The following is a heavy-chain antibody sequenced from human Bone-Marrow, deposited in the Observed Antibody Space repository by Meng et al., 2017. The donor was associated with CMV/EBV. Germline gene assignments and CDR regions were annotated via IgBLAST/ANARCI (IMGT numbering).Heavy chain of an antibody. J-gene: IGHJ6*02. CDR1: GFTFNTFW. Sequence: GESLKISCAASGFTFNTFWMTWVRQAPGKGLEWVANIKEDGRGQWYVDSVKGRFTISRDNARKSLYLQMNSLRAEDTAVYYCVRYENLQHGMDVWGQGNTVTVSS. CDR2: IKEDGRGQ. V-gene: IGHV3-7*01. D-gene: IGHD1-1*01. CDR3: VRYENLQHGMDV.